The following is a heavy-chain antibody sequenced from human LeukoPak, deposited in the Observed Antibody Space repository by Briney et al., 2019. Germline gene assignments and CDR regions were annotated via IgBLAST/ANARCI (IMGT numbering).Heavy chain of an antibody. V-gene: IGHV1-69*05. CDR1: GGTFSSYA. CDR2: IIPIFGTA. CDR3: ARDGDF. Sequence: ASVKVSCXASGGTFSSYAISWVRQAPGQGLGWMGGIIPIFGTANYAQKFQGRVTITTDESTSTPYMELSSLRSEDTAVYYCARDGDFWGQGTLVTVSS. J-gene: IGHJ4*02.